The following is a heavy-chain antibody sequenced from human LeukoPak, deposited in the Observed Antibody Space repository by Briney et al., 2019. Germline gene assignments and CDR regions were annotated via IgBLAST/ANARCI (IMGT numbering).Heavy chain of an antibody. CDR2: IYYSGST. J-gene: IGHJ5*02. CDR3: ARDPLGSNWFDP. Sequence: SETLSLTCTVSGGSISSSSYYWGWIRQPPGKGLEWIGSIYYSGSTYYNPSLKSQVTISVDTSKNQFSLKLSSVTAADTAVYYCARDPLGSNWFDPWGQGTLVTVSS. V-gene: IGHV4-39*07. D-gene: IGHD7-27*01. CDR1: GGSISSSSYY.